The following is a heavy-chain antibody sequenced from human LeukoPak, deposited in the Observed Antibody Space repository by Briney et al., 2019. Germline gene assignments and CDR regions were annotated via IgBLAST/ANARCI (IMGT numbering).Heavy chain of an antibody. Sequence: ASVKVSCKASGYTFTSYAMHWVRQAPGQRLEWMGWINAGNGNTKYSQKFQGRVTITRDTSASTAYMELSSLRSEDTAVYYCACSTVTNEYFDLWGRGTLVTVSS. J-gene: IGHJ2*01. CDR3: ACSTVTNEYFDL. CDR2: INAGNGNT. V-gene: IGHV1-3*01. D-gene: IGHD4-17*01. CDR1: GYTFTSYA.